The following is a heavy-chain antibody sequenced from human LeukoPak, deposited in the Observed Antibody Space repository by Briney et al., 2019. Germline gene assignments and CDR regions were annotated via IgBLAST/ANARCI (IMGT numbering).Heavy chain of an antibody. CDR3: ARGRGVHDSHTYDYFDY. CDR2: INPXGGST. D-gene: IGHD3-22*01. V-gene: IGHV1-46*01. CDR1: GYTXTXYY. Sequence: GASVKVSCTASGYTXTXYYIHXXXXXPGXXLEWMGIINPXGGSTTYAQKFXGSRLTLTRETSTRTVYMELSSLRSEDTAVYYCARGRGVHDSHTYDYFDYWGQGSLVTVSS. J-gene: IGHJ4*02.